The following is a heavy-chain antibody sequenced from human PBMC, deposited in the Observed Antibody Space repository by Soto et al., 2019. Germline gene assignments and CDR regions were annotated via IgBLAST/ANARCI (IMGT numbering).Heavy chain of an antibody. D-gene: IGHD5-18*01. CDR2: IYYSGST. CDR3: ASDSYGSLGLDY. J-gene: IGHJ4*02. V-gene: IGHV4-31*03. Sequence: SETLSLTCTVSGGSISSGGYYWSWIRQHPGKGLEWIGYIYYSGSTYYNPSLKSRVTISVDTSKNQFSLKLSSVTSADTAVYYCASDSYGSLGLDYWGQGTLVTVSS. CDR1: GGSISSGGYY.